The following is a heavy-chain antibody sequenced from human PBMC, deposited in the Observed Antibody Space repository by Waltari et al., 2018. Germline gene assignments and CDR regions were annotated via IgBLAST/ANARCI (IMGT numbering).Heavy chain of an antibody. CDR2: IIPSFGTA. J-gene: IGHJ4*02. CDR3: ANEDDYYDRSGEVR. Sequence: QVQLVQSGAEVKKPGSSVKVSCKASGGTFSSYAISWVRQAPGQGLEWMGGIIPSFGTANYGQKFQGRVTITADESTSTAYMELSSLRSEDTAGYYCANEDDYYDRSGEVRWGQGTLVTVSS. D-gene: IGHD3-22*01. V-gene: IGHV1-69*12. CDR1: GGTFSSYA.